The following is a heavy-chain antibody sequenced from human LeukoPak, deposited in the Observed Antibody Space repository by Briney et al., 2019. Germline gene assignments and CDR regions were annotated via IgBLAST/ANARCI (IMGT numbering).Heavy chain of an antibody. CDR3: TRSLGDRWELPLSN. CDR2: ISSSSTI. D-gene: IGHD1-26*01. CDR1: GFTFSSYS. V-gene: IGHV3-48*01. Sequence: PGGSLRLSCAASGFTFSSYSMNWVRQAPGKGLEWVSYISSSSTIYYADSVKGRFTISRDNAKNSLYLQMNSLRAEDTAVYYCTRSLGDRWELPLSNWGQGTLVTVSS. J-gene: IGHJ4*02.